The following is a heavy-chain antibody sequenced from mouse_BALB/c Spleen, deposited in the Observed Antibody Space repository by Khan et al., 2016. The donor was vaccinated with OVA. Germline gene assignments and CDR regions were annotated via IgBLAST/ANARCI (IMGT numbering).Heavy chain of an antibody. CDR1: GYSFTGYT. V-gene: IGHV1-26*01. J-gene: IGHJ4*01. CDR3: ARYDYYGSRDALDY. CDR2: INPYNGNT. D-gene: IGHD1-1*01. Sequence: EVQLQQSGPELVKPGASMKISCKASGYSFTGYTMNWVKQSHGKNLEWIGLINPYNGNTNYNQKFKAKATLTIDKSSSTAFMELLSLTSEDSAVYYWARYDYYGSRDALDYWGQGTSVTVSS.